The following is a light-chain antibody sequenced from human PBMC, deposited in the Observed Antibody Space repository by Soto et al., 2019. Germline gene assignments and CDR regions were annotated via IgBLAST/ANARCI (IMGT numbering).Light chain of an antibody. CDR2: QDS. CDR3: QAWDNSLV. CDR1: KLGDKY. J-gene: IGLJ2*01. Sequence: SYELTQPPSVSVSPGQTASITCSGDKLGDKYACWYQQKPSQSPVLVIYQDSKRPSGIPERFSGSNSGNTATLTISGTQAMDEADYYCQAWDNSLVFGGGTKVTVL. V-gene: IGLV3-1*01.